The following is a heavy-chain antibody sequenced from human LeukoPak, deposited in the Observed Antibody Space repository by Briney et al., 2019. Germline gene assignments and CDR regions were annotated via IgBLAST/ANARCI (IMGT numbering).Heavy chain of an antibody. D-gene: IGHD5-12*01. CDR2: IWYDGSNK. CDR1: GFTFSGYG. CDR3: ARGTTDIVATDY. J-gene: IGHJ4*02. Sequence: PGRSLRLSCATSGFTFSGYGMHWVRQAPGKGLEWVAVIWYDGSNKYYADSVKGRFTISRDNSKNTLYLQMNSLRAEDTAVYYCARGTTDIVATDYWGQGTLVTVSS. V-gene: IGHV3-33*01.